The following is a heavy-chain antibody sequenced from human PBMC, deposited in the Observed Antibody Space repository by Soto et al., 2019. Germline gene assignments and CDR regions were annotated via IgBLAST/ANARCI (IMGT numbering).Heavy chain of an antibody. Sequence: GSLRLSCAASGFTFSIYSMNWVRQAPGKGLEWVSYISSSSSTIYYADSVKGRFTISRDNAKNSLYLQMNSLRDEDTAVYYCARYDSSGYYWPYYYYGMDVWGQGTTVTVSS. CDR2: ISSSSSTI. CDR3: ARYDSSGYYWPYYYYGMDV. D-gene: IGHD3-22*01. J-gene: IGHJ6*02. CDR1: GFTFSIYS. V-gene: IGHV3-48*02.